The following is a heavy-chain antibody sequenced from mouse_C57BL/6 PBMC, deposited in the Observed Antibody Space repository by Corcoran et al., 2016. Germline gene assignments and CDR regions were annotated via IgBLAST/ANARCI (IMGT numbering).Heavy chain of an antibody. CDR1: GFSLSTSGMG. D-gene: IGHD1-1*02. V-gene: IGHV8-12*01. Sequence: QVTLKESGPGILQSSQTLSLTCSFSGFSLSTSGMGVSWIRQPSGKGLEWLAHIYWDDDKRYNPSLKSRLTISKDTSRNQVFLKITSVDTADTATYYCARSGVYAGWLAYWGQGTLVTVSA. CDR2: IYWDDDK. CDR3: ARSGVYAGWLAY. J-gene: IGHJ3*01.